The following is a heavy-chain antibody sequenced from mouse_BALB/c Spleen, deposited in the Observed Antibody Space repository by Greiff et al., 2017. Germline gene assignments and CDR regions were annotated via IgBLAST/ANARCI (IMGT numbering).Heavy chain of an antibody. CDR3: AREGGRDFDY. CDR2: ISSGGST. D-gene: IGHD3-3*01. V-gene: IGHV5-6-5*01. Sequence: EVQLQESGGGLVKPGGSLKLSCAASGFTFSSYAMSWVRQTPEKRLEWVASISSGGSTYYPDSVMGRFTISRDNARNILYLQMSSLRSEDTAMYYCAREGGRDFDYWGQGTTLTVSA. CDR1: GFTFSSYA. J-gene: IGHJ2*01.